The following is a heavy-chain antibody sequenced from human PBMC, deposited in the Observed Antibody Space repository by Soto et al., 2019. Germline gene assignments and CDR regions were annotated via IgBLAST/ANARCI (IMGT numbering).Heavy chain of an antibody. Sequence: SETLSLTGTVPGASFSTYYWSWIRQPPGKGLEWIGYTYYTGSTNYNPSLKGRVTMSVDTSTDQVSLRQRAVTRADTAVYYCARGQYVFLSGSYSYPMEVWGQGTKVTVSS. CDR3: ARGQYVFLSGSYSYPMEV. CDR1: GASFSTYY. CDR2: TYYTGST. D-gene: IGHD2-21*01. J-gene: IGHJ6*02. V-gene: IGHV4-59*01.